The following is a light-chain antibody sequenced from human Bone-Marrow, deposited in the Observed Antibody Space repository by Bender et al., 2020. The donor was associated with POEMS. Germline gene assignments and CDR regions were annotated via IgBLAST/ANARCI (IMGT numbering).Light chain of an antibody. CDR3: QSYDNSLGGWV. J-gene: IGLJ3*02. V-gene: IGLV2-14*02. CDR1: SSDLGSYNL. Sequence: QSALTQPASVSGSRGQSITISCTGTSSDLGSYNLVSWYQQHPGQVPKLIIYEGIKRPSGVSNRFSGSKSGTSASLAITGLQAEDEGDYYCQSYDNSLGGWVFGGGTKLTVL. CDR2: EGI.